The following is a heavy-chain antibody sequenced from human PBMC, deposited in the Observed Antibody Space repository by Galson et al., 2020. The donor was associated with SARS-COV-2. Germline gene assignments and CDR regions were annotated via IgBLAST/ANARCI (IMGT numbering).Heavy chain of an antibody. D-gene: IGHD3-9*01. J-gene: IGHJ6*02. Sequence: ASVKVSCKTSGYTFTGHYMHWLRQAPGQGLEWMGWINPQSGDTRSAQKFEGRVTMTRDTSITTAYMELSRLRADDTAVYYCARLRYYDVLTGYIVDVWGQGTMVTVSS. V-gene: IGHV1-2*02. CDR3: ARLRYYDVLTGYIVDV. CDR2: INPQSGDT. CDR1: GYTFTGHY.